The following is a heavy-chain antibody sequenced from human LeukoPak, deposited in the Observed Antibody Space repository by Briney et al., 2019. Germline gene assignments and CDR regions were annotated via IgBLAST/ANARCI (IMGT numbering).Heavy chain of an antibody. Sequence: SQSLSLTCTVSGGSINSYYWSWIRQPPGKGLEWIGYIYYSGSTNYNPSLKSRVTISVDTSKNQFSLKLSSVTAADTAVYYCARVYSSSWYRNYYYYMDVWGKGTTVTISS. CDR1: GGSINSYY. CDR2: IYYSGST. J-gene: IGHJ6*03. D-gene: IGHD6-13*01. CDR3: ARVYSSSWYRNYYYYMDV. V-gene: IGHV4-59*01.